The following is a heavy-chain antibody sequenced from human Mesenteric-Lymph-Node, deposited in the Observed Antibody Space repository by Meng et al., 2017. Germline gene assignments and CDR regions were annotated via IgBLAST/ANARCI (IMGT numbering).Heavy chain of an antibody. Sequence: SETLSLTCAVYGGSFSGYYWSWIRQPPGKGLEWIGEINHSGSTNYNPSLKSRVTISVDTSKNQFSLKLSSVTAADTAVYYCARDEGSGTYYAWGQGMLVTVSS. J-gene: IGHJ4*02. V-gene: IGHV4-34*01. CDR1: GGSFSGYY. D-gene: IGHD3-10*01. CDR2: INHSGST. CDR3: ARDEGSGTYYA.